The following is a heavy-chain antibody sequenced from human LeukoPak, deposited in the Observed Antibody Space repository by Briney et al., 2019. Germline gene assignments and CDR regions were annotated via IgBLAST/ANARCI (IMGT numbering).Heavy chain of an antibody. CDR3: ARCIAVADDAFDI. V-gene: IGHV3-11*01. Sequence: GGSLRLSCAASGFTFSDNYMSWIRQAPGKGLEWVSYISSRGSIYYADSVKGRFTISRDNAKNSLYLQMNSLRAEDTALYHCARCIAVADDAFDIWGQGTMVTVSS. CDR2: ISSRGSI. D-gene: IGHD6-19*01. J-gene: IGHJ3*02. CDR1: GFTFSDNY.